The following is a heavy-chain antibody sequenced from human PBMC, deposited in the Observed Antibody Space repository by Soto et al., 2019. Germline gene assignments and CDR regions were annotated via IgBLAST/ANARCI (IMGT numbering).Heavy chain of an antibody. CDR1: GGSFSGYY. CDR2: INHSGST. Sequence: SETLSLTCAVYGGSFSGYYWSWIRQPPGKGLEWIGEINHSGSTNYNPSLKSRVTISVDTSKNQFSLKLSSVTAADTAVYYCARSGLRFLEEQNWFDPWGQGTLVT. V-gene: IGHV4-34*01. J-gene: IGHJ5*02. D-gene: IGHD3-3*01. CDR3: ARSGLRFLEEQNWFDP.